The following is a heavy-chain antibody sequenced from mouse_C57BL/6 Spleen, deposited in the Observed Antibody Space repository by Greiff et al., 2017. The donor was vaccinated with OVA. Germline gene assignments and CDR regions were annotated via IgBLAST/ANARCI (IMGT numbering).Heavy chain of an antibody. V-gene: IGHV5-16*01. J-gene: IGHJ4*01. CDR2: INYDGSST. CDR1: GFTFSDYY. D-gene: IGHD2-1*01. CDR3: ARDGGGNDAMDY. Sequence: EVKVVESEGGLVQPGSSMKLSCTASGFTFSDYYMAWVRQVPEKGLEWVANINYDGSSTYYLDSLKSRFIISRDNAKNILYLQMSSLKSEDTATYYCARDGGGNDAMDYWGQGTSVTVSS.